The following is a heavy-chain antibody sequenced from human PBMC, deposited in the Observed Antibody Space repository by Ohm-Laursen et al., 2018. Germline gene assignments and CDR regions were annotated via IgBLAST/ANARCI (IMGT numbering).Heavy chain of an antibody. D-gene: IGHD2-2*02. V-gene: IGHV1-18*01. J-gene: IGHJ6*02. Sequence: ASVKVSCKSSGYTFTSYGISWVRQAPGQGLEWMGWISAYNGNTNYAQKLQGRVTMTTDTSTSTAYMELSSLRSEDTAVYYCARGLVPAAIADYYYYYGMDVWGQGTTVTVSS. CDR3: ARGLVPAAIADYYYYYGMDV. CDR2: ISAYNGNT. CDR1: GYTFTSYG.